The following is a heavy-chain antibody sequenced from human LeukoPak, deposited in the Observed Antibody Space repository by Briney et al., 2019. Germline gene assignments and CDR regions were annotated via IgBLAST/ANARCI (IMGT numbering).Heavy chain of an antibody. CDR3: ARPGYRSSSSAGD. CDR1: GFTFSSYW. Sequence: QSGGSLRLSCAASGFTFSSYWMSWVRQAPGKGLEWVANIKQDGSEKYYVDSVKGRFTISRDNAKNSLYLQMNSLRAEDTAVYYCARPGYRSSSSAGDWGQGTLVTVSS. CDR2: IKQDGSEK. V-gene: IGHV3-7*01. J-gene: IGHJ4*02. D-gene: IGHD6-6*01.